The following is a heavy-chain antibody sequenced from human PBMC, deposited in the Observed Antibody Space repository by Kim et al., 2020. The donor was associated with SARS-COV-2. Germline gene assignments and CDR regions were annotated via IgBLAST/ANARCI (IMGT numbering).Heavy chain of an antibody. J-gene: IGHJ4*02. V-gene: IGHV5-51*01. CDR2: IYPGDSES. Sequence: GESLKISCKGSGYSFSSYWIGWVRQMPGKGLEWMGIIYPGDSESRYSPSFQGQVTISADKSISTAYLQWRSLKASDTAMYYCARQGLWFGELPHYWGQGTLVTVSS. CDR3: ARQGLWFGELPHY. CDR1: GYSFSSYW. D-gene: IGHD3-10*01.